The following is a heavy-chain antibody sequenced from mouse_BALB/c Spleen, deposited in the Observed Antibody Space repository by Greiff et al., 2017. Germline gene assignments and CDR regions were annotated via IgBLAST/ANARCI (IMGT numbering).Heavy chain of an antibody. CDR2: ISSGGSYT. CDR3: TRITTVVATADY. J-gene: IGHJ2*01. D-gene: IGHD1-1*01. V-gene: IGHV5-6-4*01. Sequence: EVHLVESGGGLVKPGGSLKLSCAASGFTFSSYTMSWVRQTPEKRLEWVATISSGGSYTYYPDSVKGRFTISRDNAKNTLYLQMSSLKSEDTAMYYCTRITTVVATADYWGQGTTLTVSS. CDR1: GFTFSSYT.